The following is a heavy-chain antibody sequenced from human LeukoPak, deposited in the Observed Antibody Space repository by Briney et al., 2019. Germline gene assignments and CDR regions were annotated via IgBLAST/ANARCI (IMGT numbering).Heavy chain of an antibody. CDR2: IYATGST. V-gene: IGHV4-4*07. Sequence: SETLSLTCSVSGGSISNSYWNWIRQPAGKGLEYLGRIYATGSTNYNPSLRSRVTISADTSMNHFSLKLSSVTAADTAVYYCARDQTYSGSGIYTYFDYWGQGILVTVSS. J-gene: IGHJ4*02. CDR3: ARDQTYSGSGIYTYFDY. D-gene: IGHD3-10*01. CDR1: GGSISNSY.